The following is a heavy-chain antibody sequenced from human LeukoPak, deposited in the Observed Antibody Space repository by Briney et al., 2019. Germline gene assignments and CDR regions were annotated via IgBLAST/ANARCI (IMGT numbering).Heavy chain of an antibody. D-gene: IGHD4-17*01. CDR1: GYTFTSYP. CDR2: ITTYNSNT. Sequence: ASVKVSFKASGYTFTSYPINWVRQAPGQGLEWMGWITTYNSNTNYAQKLQGRVTMTTDTSTSTAYMDLRGLRSDDTAVYYCARGYDYGDYVGDFDYWGQGTLVTVSS. CDR3: ARGYDYGDYVGDFDY. V-gene: IGHV1-18*01. J-gene: IGHJ4*02.